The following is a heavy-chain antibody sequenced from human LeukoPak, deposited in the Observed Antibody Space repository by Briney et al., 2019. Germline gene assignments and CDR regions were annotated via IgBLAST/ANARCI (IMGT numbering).Heavy chain of an antibody. CDR2: ISGSGGST. Sequence: GGSLRLSCAASGFTFSSYAMSWVRQAPGKGLEWVSAISGSGGSTYYADSVKGRFTISRDNSKNTLYLQMNSLRAEDTAVYYCAKSRVPAAIDVGAFDIWGQGTMVTVSS. D-gene: IGHD2-2*01. V-gene: IGHV3-23*01. J-gene: IGHJ3*02. CDR3: AKSRVPAAIDVGAFDI. CDR1: GFTFSSYA.